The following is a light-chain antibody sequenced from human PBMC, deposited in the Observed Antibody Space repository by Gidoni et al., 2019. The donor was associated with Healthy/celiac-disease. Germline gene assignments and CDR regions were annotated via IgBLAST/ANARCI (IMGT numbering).Light chain of an antibody. CDR1: QGISSY. CDR2: AAS. J-gene: IGKJ3*01. CDR3: QQYYSYPRT. Sequence: IRMTQSPSSFSASTGDRVTITCRASQGISSYLAWYQQKPGKAPKLLIYAASTWQSGVPSRCSGSGSGTDFTLTISCLQSEDVATYYCQQYYSYPRTFGPGTKVDIK. V-gene: IGKV1-8*01.